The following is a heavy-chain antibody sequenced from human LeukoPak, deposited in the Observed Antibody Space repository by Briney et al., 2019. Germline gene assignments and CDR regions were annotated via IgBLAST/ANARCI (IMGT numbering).Heavy chain of an antibody. D-gene: IGHD2-2*01. V-gene: IGHV3-48*03. Sequence: GGSLRLSCAASGFTFSSYEMNWVRQAPGKGLEWVSYISSSGSTIYYADSVKGRFTISRDNAKNSLYLQMNSLRAEDTAVYYCARGHDSTSCVDYWGQGTLVTVSS. J-gene: IGHJ4*02. CDR1: GFTFSSYE. CDR2: ISSSGSTI. CDR3: ARGHDSTSCVDY.